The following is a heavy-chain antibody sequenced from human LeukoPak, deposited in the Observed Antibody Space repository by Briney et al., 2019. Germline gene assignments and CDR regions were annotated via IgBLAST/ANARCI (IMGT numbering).Heavy chain of an antibody. V-gene: IGHV3-30*04. Sequence: GGSLRLSCAASGFTFSSYAMHWVHQAPGKGLEWVAVISYDGSNKYYADSVKGRFTISRDNSKNTLYLQMNSLRAEDTAVYYCARAPQQLAPDFDYWGQGTLVTVSS. CDR3: ARAPQQLAPDFDY. D-gene: IGHD6-13*01. CDR2: ISYDGSNK. J-gene: IGHJ4*02. CDR1: GFTFSSYA.